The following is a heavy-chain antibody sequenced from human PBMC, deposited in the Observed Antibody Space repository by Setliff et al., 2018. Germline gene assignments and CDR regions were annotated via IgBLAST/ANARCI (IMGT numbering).Heavy chain of an antibody. D-gene: IGHD3-10*01. V-gene: IGHV4-4*08. CDR2: LYTSGDP. CDR1: GGSISSYS. J-gene: IGHJ6*03. Sequence: SETLSLTCNVSGGSISSYSWSWIRQPPGKRLEYIGFLYTSGDPYYNPSLKSRVTMSVDTSRNQLSLKLTSVTAADTAVYYCARHVGSRSRGYNYYYYYMDVWGKGTTVTVSS. CDR3: ARHVGSRSRGYNYYYYYMDV.